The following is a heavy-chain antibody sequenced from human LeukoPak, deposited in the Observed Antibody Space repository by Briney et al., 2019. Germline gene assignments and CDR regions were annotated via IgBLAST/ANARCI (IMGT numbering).Heavy chain of an antibody. Sequence: GGSLRLSCAASGFTFSSYGMHWVRQAPGKGLEWVAFIRYDGSNKYYADSVKGRFTISRDNSKNTLYLQMNSLRAEDTAVYYCAKSGTYDTNAFDIWGQGTMVTVSS. CDR2: IRYDGSNK. J-gene: IGHJ3*02. D-gene: IGHD3-22*01. CDR3: AKSGTYDTNAFDI. V-gene: IGHV3-30*02. CDR1: GFTFSSYG.